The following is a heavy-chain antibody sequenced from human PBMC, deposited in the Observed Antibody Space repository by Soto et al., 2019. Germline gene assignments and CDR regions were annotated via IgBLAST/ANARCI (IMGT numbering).Heavy chain of an antibody. V-gene: IGHV4-30-4*01. CDR2: IYYSGST. CDR3: SRARNRTPLIDYYYGMDV. J-gene: IGHJ6*02. CDR1: GGSISSGDYY. Sequence: SETLSLTCTVSGGSISSGDYYWSWIRQPPGKGLEWIGYIYYSGSTYYNPSLKSRVTISVDTSKNQFSLKLSSVTAADTAVYYCSRARNRTPLIDYYYGMDVWGQGTTVTVSS. D-gene: IGHD1-1*01.